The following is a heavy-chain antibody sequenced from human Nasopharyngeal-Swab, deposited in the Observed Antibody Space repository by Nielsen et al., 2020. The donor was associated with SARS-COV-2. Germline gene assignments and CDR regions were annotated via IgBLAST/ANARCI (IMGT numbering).Heavy chain of an antibody. V-gene: IGHV3-21*01. CDR2: ISSRSGYI. CDR1: GFTFSSYS. CDR3: AGTRYYDSSGYYPDY. J-gene: IGHJ4*02. Sequence: GESLKISCAASGFTFSSYSMNWVRQAPGKGLEWVSSISSRSGYIYYADSVEGRFTISRDNAKNSLYLQMHSLRAEDTAVYYCAGTRYYDSSGYYPDYWGQGTLVTVSS. D-gene: IGHD3-22*01.